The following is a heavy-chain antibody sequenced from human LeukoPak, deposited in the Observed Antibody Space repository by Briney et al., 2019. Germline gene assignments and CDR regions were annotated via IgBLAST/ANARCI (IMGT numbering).Heavy chain of an antibody. J-gene: IGHJ5*02. Sequence: EASVKVSRKASGDTFNNYGISWVRQAPGQGLEWMGWISAYNGITNYAQKLQGRVTMTTDTSTSTAYMELRSLRPDDTAVYYCAKQITYNYVWGSYNWFDPWGQGTLVTVSS. CDR1: GDTFNNYG. V-gene: IGHV1-18*01. CDR2: ISAYNGIT. D-gene: IGHD3-16*01. CDR3: AKQITYNYVWGSYNWFDP.